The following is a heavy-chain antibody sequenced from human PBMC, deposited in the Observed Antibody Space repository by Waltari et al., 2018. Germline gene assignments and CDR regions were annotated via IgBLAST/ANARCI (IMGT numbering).Heavy chain of an antibody. CDR3: ARAMVRGVGYYYYYMDV. J-gene: IGHJ6*03. V-gene: IGHV1-69*01. Sequence: QVQLVQSGAEVKKPGSSVKVSCKASGGTFSSYAISWVRQAPGKGLEWMGGIIPIFGTANYAQKFQGRVTITADESTSTAYMELSSLRSEDTAVYYCARAMVRGVGYYYYYMDVWGKGTTVTVSS. CDR1: GGTFSSYA. D-gene: IGHD3-10*01. CDR2: IIPIFGTA.